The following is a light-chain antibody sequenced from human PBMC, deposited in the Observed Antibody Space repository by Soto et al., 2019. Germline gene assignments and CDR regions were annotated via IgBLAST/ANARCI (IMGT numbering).Light chain of an antibody. V-gene: IGKV3-11*01. Sequence: SPAVSPGVRATLSCRASQWNGSNLTWYQQRPGQAPRLVIYASSIRASDFPARFSGSGSGTDFTLTISSLAPGAFAVCICQQRSSWPLTFGGGTMV. J-gene: IGKJ4*02. CDR3: QQRSSWPLT. CDR2: ASS. CDR1: QWNGSN.